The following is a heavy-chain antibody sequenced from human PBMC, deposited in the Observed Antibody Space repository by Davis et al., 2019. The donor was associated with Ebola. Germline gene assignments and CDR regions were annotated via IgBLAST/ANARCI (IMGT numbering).Heavy chain of an antibody. D-gene: IGHD3-10*01. CDR3: ARLLWFRELLYYWYFDL. V-gene: IGHV4-39*01. J-gene: IGHJ2*01. CDR1: GGSISSSSYY. Sequence: GSLRLSCTVSGGSISSSSYYSGWIRQPPGKGLEWIGSIYYSWSTYYNPSLKSRVTISVDTSKNQFSLKLSSVTAADTAVYYCARLLWFRELLYYWYFDLWGRGTLVTVSS. CDR2: IYYSWST.